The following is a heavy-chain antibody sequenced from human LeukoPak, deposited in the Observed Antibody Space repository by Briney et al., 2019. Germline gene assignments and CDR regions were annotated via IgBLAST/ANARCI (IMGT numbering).Heavy chain of an antibody. Sequence: SETLSLTCTVSGGSISSSSYYWGWIRQPPGKGLEWIGSIYYSGSTYYNPSLKSRVTISVDTSKNQFSLKLSSVTAADTAVYYCARLGGGGLQLGGMNDDYWGQGTLVTVSS. CDR2: IYYSGST. CDR1: GGSISSSSYY. D-gene: IGHD6-13*01. V-gene: IGHV4-39*07. J-gene: IGHJ4*02. CDR3: ARLGGGGLQLGGMNDDY.